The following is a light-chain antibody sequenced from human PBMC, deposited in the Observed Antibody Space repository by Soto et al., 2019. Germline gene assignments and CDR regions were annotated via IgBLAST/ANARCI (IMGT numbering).Light chain of an antibody. Sequence: PQSAPALSVPPGERATLSCRASQSVSSNLAWYQQKPGQAPRLLIYGASSRATGIPARFSGSGSGTEFTLTISSLQSEDFAVYYCQQYNNWPWTFGQGTKV. J-gene: IGKJ1*01. CDR3: QQYNNWPWT. V-gene: IGKV3-15*01. CDR1: QSVSSN. CDR2: GAS.